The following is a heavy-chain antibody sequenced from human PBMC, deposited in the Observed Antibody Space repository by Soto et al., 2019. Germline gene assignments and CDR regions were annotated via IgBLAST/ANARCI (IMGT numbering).Heavy chain of an antibody. J-gene: IGHJ1*01. CDR1: GFTFSTYA. V-gene: IGHV3-23*01. D-gene: IGHD2-15*01. CDR3: PKRGYCSGGNCYGAYFQL. Sequence: EVQLLESGGGLVQPGGSLRLSCAASGFTFSTYAMTWVRQAPGRGLEWVSTISGSGGGTYNADSASGRFTIYRNNAQNTRCLQMNSRRGEDTAIYYCPKRGYCSGGNCYGAYFQLWGQGTLVTVSS. CDR2: ISGSGGGT.